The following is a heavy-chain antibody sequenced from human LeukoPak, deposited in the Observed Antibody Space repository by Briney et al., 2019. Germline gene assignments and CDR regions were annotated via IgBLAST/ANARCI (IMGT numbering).Heavy chain of an antibody. Sequence: ASVKVSCKASGYTFTSYGISWVRQAPGQGLEWMGWISAYNGNTNYAQKLQGRVTMTTDTSTSTAYMELRGLRSDDTAVYYCARDHTGYSSSWYPDYWGQGTLVTVSS. J-gene: IGHJ4*02. CDR3: ARDHTGYSSSWYPDY. CDR2: ISAYNGNT. D-gene: IGHD6-13*01. V-gene: IGHV1-18*04. CDR1: GYTFTSYG.